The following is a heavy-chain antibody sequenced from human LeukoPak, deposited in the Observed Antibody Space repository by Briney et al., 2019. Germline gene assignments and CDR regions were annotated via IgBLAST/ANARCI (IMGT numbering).Heavy chain of an antibody. Sequence: GGSLRLSCVASGFTFSRYAMSWVRQAPGKGLEWVSGISGRGDDTYNEDSVKGRFTISRDNSKTTLYLQMNSLTAEDTAVYYCARTWMYSNYFRGQGTLVTVSS. CDR2: ISGRGDDT. J-gene: IGHJ4*02. V-gene: IGHV3-23*01. D-gene: IGHD4-11*01. CDR3: ARTWMYSNYF. CDR1: GFTFSRYA.